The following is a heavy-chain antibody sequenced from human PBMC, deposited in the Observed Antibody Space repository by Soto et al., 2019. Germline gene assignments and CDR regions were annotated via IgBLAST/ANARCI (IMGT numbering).Heavy chain of an antibody. CDR3: AKRDYGSGRSSPLINY. CDR1: GFTFSSYS. J-gene: IGHJ4*02. CDR2: VVGGGDNI. V-gene: IGHV3-23*01. Sequence: QLLESGGGLVQPGGSLRLSCAASGFTFSSYSMNWVRQAPGKGLQWVATVVGGGDNIFYADSVKGRFTISRDDSQNMLFLQMNSLRPEDTAVYFCAKRDYGSGRSSPLINYWGQGTLVTVSS. D-gene: IGHD3-10*01.